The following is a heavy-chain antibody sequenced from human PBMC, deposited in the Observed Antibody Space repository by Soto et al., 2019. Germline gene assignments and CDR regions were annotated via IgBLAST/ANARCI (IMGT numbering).Heavy chain of an antibody. Sequence: PSETLSLTCTVSVGSISSYYWSLIRQPPGKGLECIWYIYCSGSTNYNPSLKSRVTISVDTSKNQFSRKLSSVTAAYPAVYYCARERITGNRGGDWFESCGKGTRVTVPS. V-gene: IGHV4-59*01. CDR2: IYCSGST. J-gene: IGHJ5*02. D-gene: IGHD2-8*02. CDR3: ARERITGNRGGDWFES. CDR1: VGSISSYY.